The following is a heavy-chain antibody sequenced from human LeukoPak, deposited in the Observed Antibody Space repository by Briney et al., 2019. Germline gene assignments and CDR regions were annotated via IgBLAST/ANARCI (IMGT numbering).Heavy chain of an antibody. V-gene: IGHV4-39*07. CDR3: ARGSIPSNLLFSQRLYNWFDP. J-gene: IGHJ5*02. CDR2: IYYSGST. CDR1: GDSISSSSYY. Sequence: PSETLSLTCTVSGDSISSSSYYWGWIRQPPGKGLEWIGSIYYSGSTYYNPSLKSRVTISVDTSKNQFSLKLSSVTAADTAVYYCARGSIPSNLLFSQRLYNWFDPWGQGTLVTVSS. D-gene: IGHD2-21*02.